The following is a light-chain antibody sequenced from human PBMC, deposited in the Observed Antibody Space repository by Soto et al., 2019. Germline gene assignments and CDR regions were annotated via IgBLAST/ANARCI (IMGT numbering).Light chain of an antibody. CDR3: QQYSNGPPWT. CDR1: QNVGTN. J-gene: IGKJ1*01. CDR2: GAS. V-gene: IGKV3-15*01. Sequence: TELTQSPATLSISPGERATLSCRASQNVGTNLAWYQQKPGQAPRLLIYGASTRAFGLPARFTGSGSGTEFTLTITGLQSEDIAVYHCQQYSNGPPWTFGQGTRVEVK.